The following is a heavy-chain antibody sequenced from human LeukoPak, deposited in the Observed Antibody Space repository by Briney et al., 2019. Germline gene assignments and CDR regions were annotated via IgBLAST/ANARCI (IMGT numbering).Heavy chain of an antibody. Sequence: GGSLRLSCAASGFTFSSYNMNWVRQAPGKGLEWVSSISSSSSYISYADSVKGRFTISRDNAKNSLYLQMNSLRAEDTAVYYYARKVAATGTDYWGQGTLVTVSS. J-gene: IGHJ4*02. CDR1: GFTFSSYN. CDR2: ISSSSSYI. V-gene: IGHV3-21*01. CDR3: ARKVAATGTDY. D-gene: IGHD6-13*01.